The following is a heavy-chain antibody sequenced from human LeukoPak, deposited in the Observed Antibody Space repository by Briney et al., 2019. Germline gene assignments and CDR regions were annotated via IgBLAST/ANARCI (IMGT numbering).Heavy chain of an antibody. Sequence: PGGSLRLSCAASGCTFSSYCMHWVRKAPGKGLEWVAVISYDGSNKYYADSVKGRFTISRDNSKNTLYLQMNSLRAEDTAVYYCAKDLGYSYGLGYWGQGTLVTVSS. V-gene: IGHV3-30*18. CDR2: ISYDGSNK. J-gene: IGHJ4*02. D-gene: IGHD5-18*01. CDR3: AKDLGYSYGLGY. CDR1: GCTFSSYC.